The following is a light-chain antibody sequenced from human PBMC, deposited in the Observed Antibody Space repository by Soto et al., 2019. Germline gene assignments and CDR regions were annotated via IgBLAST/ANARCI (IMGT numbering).Light chain of an antibody. CDR3: QQYGSAPLS. V-gene: IGKV3-20*01. Sequence: EVVVTQSPDTLSLSPGERATLSCRASHFVASGYLAWYQQKPGQSPRLLIYGASRRVTGIPDRFRGTGSGTDFTLTSSDLEPEDSAIYHCQQYGSAPLSFGGGTKVEI. CDR2: GAS. CDR1: HFVASGY. J-gene: IGKJ4*01.